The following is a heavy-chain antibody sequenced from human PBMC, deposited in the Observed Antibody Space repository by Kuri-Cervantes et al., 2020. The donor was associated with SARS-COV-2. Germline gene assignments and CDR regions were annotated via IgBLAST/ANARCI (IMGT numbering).Heavy chain of an antibody. D-gene: IGHD4-17*01. CDR1: GFTFSSYA. CDR2: ISYDGSNK. V-gene: IGHV3-30*18. Sequence: GGSLRLSCAASGFTFSSYAMHWVRQAPGKGLEWVAVISYDGSNKYYADSVKGRFTISRDNSKNTLYLQMNSLRAEDTAVYYCAKYGDYGYWFDPWGQGTLVTVSS. J-gene: IGHJ5*02. CDR3: AKYGDYGYWFDP.